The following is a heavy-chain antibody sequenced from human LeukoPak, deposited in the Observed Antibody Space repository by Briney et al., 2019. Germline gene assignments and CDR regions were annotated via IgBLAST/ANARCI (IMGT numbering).Heavy chain of an antibody. J-gene: IGHJ4*02. Sequence: SETLSLTCTVSGGSISNNSYYWGWIRQSPGKGLEWIGSIYYSGITYYNSSLKSRVTISVDKSKNQFSLKLSSVTAADTAVYYCAGIRSGSYYPFDYWGQGTLVTVSS. D-gene: IGHD3-10*01. CDR3: AGIRSGSYYPFDY. CDR1: GGSISNNSYY. CDR2: IYYSGIT. V-gene: IGHV4-39*07.